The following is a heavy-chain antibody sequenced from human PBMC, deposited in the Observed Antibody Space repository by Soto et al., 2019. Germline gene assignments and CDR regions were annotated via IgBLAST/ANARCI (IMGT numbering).Heavy chain of an antibody. D-gene: IGHD1-26*01. Sequence: SETLSLTCSVAGASISSYYWSWIRQPPGKGLEWIGYIFYTGSTDYNPSLQSRVAISIGASREDFSLKMTSVAAADTAIYYCARFPGYSTSGAAFDIWGQGTLVTVS. CDR1: GASISSYY. CDR2: IFYTGST. J-gene: IGHJ3*02. CDR3: ARFPGYSTSGAAFDI. V-gene: IGHV4-59*01.